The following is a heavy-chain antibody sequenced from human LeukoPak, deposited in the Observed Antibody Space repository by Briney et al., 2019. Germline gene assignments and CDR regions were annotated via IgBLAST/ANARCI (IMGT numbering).Heavy chain of an antibody. CDR2: ISSTGAGT. Sequence: GGSLRLSCAASGFTFDSYAMSWVCQAPGKGLEWVSAISSTGAGTYYADSVKGRFTISRDNSENTLYLQMNGLRAEDTAVYYCAKGGIYAFDYWGQGTLVTVSS. CDR1: GFTFDSYA. D-gene: IGHD5-12*01. CDR3: AKGGIYAFDY. J-gene: IGHJ4*02. V-gene: IGHV3-23*01.